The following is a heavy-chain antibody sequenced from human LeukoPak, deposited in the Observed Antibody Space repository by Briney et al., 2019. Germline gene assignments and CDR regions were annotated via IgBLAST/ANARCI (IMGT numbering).Heavy chain of an antibody. CDR1: GGTFSSYA. V-gene: IGHV1-69*13. J-gene: IGHJ4*02. CDR2: IIPIFGTA. Sequence: ASVKVSCKASGGTFSSYAISWVRQAPGQGLEWMGGIIPIFGTANYAQKFQSRVTITADESTSTAYMELSSLRSEDTAVYYCALESPLLHFDYWGQGTLVTVSS. D-gene: IGHD3-3*01. CDR3: ALESPLLHFDY.